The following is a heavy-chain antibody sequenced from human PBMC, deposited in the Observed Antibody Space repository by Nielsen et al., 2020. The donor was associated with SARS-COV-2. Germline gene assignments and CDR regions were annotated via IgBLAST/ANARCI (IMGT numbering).Heavy chain of an antibody. Sequence: SETLSLTCAVSCGSISSNNWWSWVRQPPGTGLEWIGEIYHRGSTNYSPSLKTRVTISVDKSTNQFSLELRSVTAADTAVYYCARMIGYSTSSDYWGQGTLVTVSS. CDR3: ARMIGYSTSSDY. CDR1: CGSISSNNW. D-gene: IGHD6-6*01. V-gene: IGHV4-4*02. J-gene: IGHJ4*02. CDR2: IYHRGST.